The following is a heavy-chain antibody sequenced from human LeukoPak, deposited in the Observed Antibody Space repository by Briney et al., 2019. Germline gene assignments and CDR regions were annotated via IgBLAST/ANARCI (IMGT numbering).Heavy chain of an antibody. CDR1: GFRLDDHG. CDR2: INWNGAST. Sequence: PGGSLRLSCAASGFRLDDHGMSWVRQVPGKGLEWVSGINWNGASTGYGDSVKGRFTISRDNAKNSLYLQMNSLRAEDTALYYCAGGDRNGWYFDYWGQGILVTVSS. J-gene: IGHJ4*02. D-gene: IGHD6-19*01. CDR3: AGGDRNGWYFDY. V-gene: IGHV3-20*04.